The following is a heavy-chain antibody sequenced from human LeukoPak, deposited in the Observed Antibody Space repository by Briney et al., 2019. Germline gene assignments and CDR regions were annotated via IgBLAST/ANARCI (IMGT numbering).Heavy chain of an antibody. D-gene: IGHD3-10*01. Sequence: GGTLRLSCAASGFTFSSYGMSWVRQAPGKGLEWVSAISGSGGSTYYADSVKGRFTISRDNSKNTLYLQMNSLRAEDTAVYYCAPLWFGELTGLGYWGQGTLVTVSS. V-gene: IGHV3-23*01. CDR1: GFTFSSYG. CDR3: APLWFGELTGLGY. J-gene: IGHJ4*02. CDR2: ISGSGGST.